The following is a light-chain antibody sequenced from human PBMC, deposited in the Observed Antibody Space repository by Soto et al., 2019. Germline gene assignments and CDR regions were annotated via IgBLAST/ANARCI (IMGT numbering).Light chain of an antibody. Sequence: DIQMTQSPSTLCAYVGDRVTITSRASQDISNWLAWYQQKTGKAPKILIYAVSTFQTGVPSRFSGSGFGTGFTLTISSLQPEDFSTYYCQQSYNDPFTFGQGTRLEIK. V-gene: IGKV1-39*01. CDR3: QQSYNDPFT. CDR2: AVS. CDR1: QDISNW. J-gene: IGKJ5*01.